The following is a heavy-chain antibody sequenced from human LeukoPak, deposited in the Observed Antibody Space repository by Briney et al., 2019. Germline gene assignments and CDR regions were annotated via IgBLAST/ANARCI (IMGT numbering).Heavy chain of an antibody. J-gene: IGHJ4*02. V-gene: IGHV3-43D*03. CDR3: AEDGGYYYDSSGYPIDY. CDR2: ISWDGGST. Sequence: GGSLRLSCAASGFTFDDYAMHWVRQAPGKGLEWVSLISWDGGSTYYADSVKGRFTISRDNSKNTLYLQMNSLRAEDTALYYCAEDGGYYYDSSGYPIDYWGQGTLVTVSS. D-gene: IGHD3-22*01. CDR1: GFTFDDYA.